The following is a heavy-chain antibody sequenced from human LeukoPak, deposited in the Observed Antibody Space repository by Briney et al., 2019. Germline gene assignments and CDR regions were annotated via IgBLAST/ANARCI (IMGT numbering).Heavy chain of an antibody. D-gene: IGHD5-18*01. J-gene: IGHJ6*02. CDR1: GFTFSSYS. CDR2: ISSSSSYI. CDR3: ARGPNQLWFRHYYYGMDV. V-gene: IGHV3-21*01. Sequence: AGGSLRLSCAASGFTFSSYSMNWVRQAPGKGLEWVSSISSSSSYIYYADSVKGRFTISRDNAKNSLYLQMNSLRAEDTVVYYCARGPNQLWFRHYYYGMDVWGQGTTVTVSS.